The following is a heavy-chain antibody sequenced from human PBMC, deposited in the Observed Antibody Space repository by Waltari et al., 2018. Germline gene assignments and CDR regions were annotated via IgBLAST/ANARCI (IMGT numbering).Heavy chain of an antibody. Sequence: EVQLVESGGGLVQPGGSLRLSCAASGFTFSSYWMHWVRQAPGKGLVWVSRINSDGSSTSYADSVKGRFTISRDNAKNTLYLQMNSLRAEDTAVYYCARERTNWNYEGVVDYWGQGTLVTVSS. CDR3: ARERTNWNYEGVVDY. J-gene: IGHJ4*02. V-gene: IGHV3-74*01. CDR2: INSDGSST. CDR1: GFTFSSYW. D-gene: IGHD1-7*01.